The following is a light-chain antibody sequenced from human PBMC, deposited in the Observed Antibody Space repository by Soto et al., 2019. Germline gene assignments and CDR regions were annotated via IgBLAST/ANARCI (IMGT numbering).Light chain of an antibody. Sequence: EIVLTQSPGTLSLSPGERATLSCRARQSVSSSNLAWYQQKPGQAPRLLIYGASRRATGIPDRFSGSGSGTDFTLTMSRLEPEDFAVYYCQQYGSSLPITFGQGTRLEIK. CDR1: QSVSSSN. J-gene: IGKJ5*01. CDR2: GAS. V-gene: IGKV3-20*01. CDR3: QQYGSSLPIT.